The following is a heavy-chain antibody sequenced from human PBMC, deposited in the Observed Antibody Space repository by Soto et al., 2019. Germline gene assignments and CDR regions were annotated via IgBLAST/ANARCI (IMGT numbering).Heavy chain of an antibody. D-gene: IGHD3-10*01. J-gene: IGHJ6*02. CDR3: AKDGGVYFYGMDV. Sequence: QVQLVESGGGVVQPGRSLRLSCAASGFTFSSYGMHWVRQAPGKGLEWVAVISYDGSNKYYADSVKGRFTISRDNSKNTLYLQMHSLRAEDTAVYYCAKDGGVYFYGMDVWGRGTTVTVFS. CDR2: ISYDGSNK. CDR1: GFTFSSYG. V-gene: IGHV3-30*18.